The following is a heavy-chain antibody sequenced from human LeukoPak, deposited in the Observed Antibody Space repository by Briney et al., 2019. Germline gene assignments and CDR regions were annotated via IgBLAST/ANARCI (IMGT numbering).Heavy chain of an antibody. CDR1: GFNFSDYD. Sequence: PGRSLRLSCTASGFNFSDYDMDWVRQAPGKGLEWVANIKEDGSEKNYVDSVKGRFTISRDNAKNSLYLQMNSLRAEDTAVYYCARNSRACDYWGQGTLVTVSS. CDR3: ARNSRACDY. J-gene: IGHJ4*02. CDR2: IKEDGSEK. V-gene: IGHV3-7*05. D-gene: IGHD2-21*01.